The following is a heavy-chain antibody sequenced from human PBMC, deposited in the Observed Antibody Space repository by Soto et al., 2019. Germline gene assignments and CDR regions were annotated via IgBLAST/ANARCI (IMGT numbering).Heavy chain of an antibody. CDR1: GGSFSGYY. D-gene: IGHD3-10*01. CDR3: ARENNVLPGGYFDY. V-gene: IGHV4-34*01. J-gene: IGHJ4*02. Sequence: SETLSLTCAVYGGSFSGYYWSWIRQPPGKGLEWIGYIYHSGITYYNPSLKSRVTISVDRSKNQFSLKLSSVTAADTAVYYCARENNVLPGGYFDYWGQGTLVTVSS. CDR2: IYHSGIT.